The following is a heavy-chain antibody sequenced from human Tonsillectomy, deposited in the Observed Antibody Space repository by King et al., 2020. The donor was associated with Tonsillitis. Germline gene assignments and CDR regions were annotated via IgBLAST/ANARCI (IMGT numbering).Heavy chain of an antibody. CDR3: ARGAASAGTADAFDL. J-gene: IGHJ3*01. Sequence: QTQLVQSGAEVKKAGSSVKVSCKASGDTFSSYAISWVRQAPGHGLQWMGGIIPILGTSNHAQNFQGRVTLTADESTSTAYMELSSLRSEDSAVYYGARGAASAGTADAFDLWGQGTVVAVSS. V-gene: IGHV1-69*01. CDR2: IIPILGTS. D-gene: IGHD6-13*01. CDR1: GDTFSSYA.